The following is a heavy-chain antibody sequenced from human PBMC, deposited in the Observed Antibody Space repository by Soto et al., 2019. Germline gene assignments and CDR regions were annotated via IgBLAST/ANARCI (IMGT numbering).Heavy chain of an antibody. CDR2: ISAYNGNT. V-gene: IGHV1-18*01. J-gene: IGHJ6*02. CDR1: GYTFTSYG. D-gene: IGHD3-3*01. Sequence: ASVKVSCKASGYTFTSYGISWVRQAPGQGLEWMGWISAYNGNTNYAQKLQGRVTMTTDTSTSTAYMELRSLRSDDTAVYYCARDGAYDLPYYGMDVWGQGTTVTVSS. CDR3: ARDGAYDLPYYGMDV.